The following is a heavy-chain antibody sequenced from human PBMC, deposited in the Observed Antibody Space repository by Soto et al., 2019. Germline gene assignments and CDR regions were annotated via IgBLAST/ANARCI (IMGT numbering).Heavy chain of an antibody. CDR1: GFTFNSYD. V-gene: IGHV3-13*01. CDR3: ARGGAIYGMDV. Sequence: EVQLVESGGGLVQPGGSLRLSCAASGFTFNSYDMHCVRQATGKGLQWVSGIDTAGDTSYPGSVKRRFTISRENAKNSLYPQMNSLRAEDTAVYYCARGGAIYGMDVWGQGTTVTVSS. J-gene: IGHJ6*02. CDR2: IDTAGDT.